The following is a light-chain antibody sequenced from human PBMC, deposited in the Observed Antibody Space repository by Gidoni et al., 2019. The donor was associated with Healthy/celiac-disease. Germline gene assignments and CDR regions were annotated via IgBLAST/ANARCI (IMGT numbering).Light chain of an antibody. V-gene: IGLV5-45*03. J-gene: IGLJ3*02. Sequence: QAVLTQPSSLSASPGASASLTCTLRSGINVGTYRIYCYQQKPGSPPQYLLRYKSDSDKQQGSGVPSRFSGSKDASANAGILLISGLQSEDEADYYCMIWNSSAWVFGGGTKLTVL. CDR3: MIWNSSAWV. CDR1: SGINVGTYR. CDR2: YKSDSDK.